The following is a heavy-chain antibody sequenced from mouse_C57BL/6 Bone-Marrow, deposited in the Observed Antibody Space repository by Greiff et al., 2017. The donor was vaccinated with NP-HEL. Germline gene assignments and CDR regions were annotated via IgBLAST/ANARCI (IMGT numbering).Heavy chain of an antibody. V-gene: IGHV1-52*01. CDR2: IDPSDSET. D-gene: IGHD1-1*01. Sequence: VKLQQPGAELVRPGSSVKLSCKASGYTFTSYWMHWVKQRPIQGLEWIGNIDPSDSETHYNQKFKDKATLTVDKSSSTAYMQLSSLTSEDSAVYYCARGARSPYFDYWGQGTTLTVSS. CDR1: GYTFTSYW. CDR3: ARGARSPYFDY. J-gene: IGHJ2*01.